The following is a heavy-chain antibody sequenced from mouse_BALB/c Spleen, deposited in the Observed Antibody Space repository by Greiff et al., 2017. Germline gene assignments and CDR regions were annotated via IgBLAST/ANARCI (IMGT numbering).Heavy chain of an antibody. D-gene: IGHD2-4*01. V-gene: IGHV3-6*02. Sequence: ESGPGLVKPSQSLSLTCSVTGYSITSGYYWNWIRQFPGNKLEWMGYISYDGSNNYNPTLKNRISITRDTSKNQFFMKLSTVTTEDTATYYCARGGYYDARYYFDYWGQGTTLTVSS. J-gene: IGHJ2*01. CDR3: ARGGYYDARYYFDY. CDR1: GYSITSGYY. CDR2: ISYDGSN.